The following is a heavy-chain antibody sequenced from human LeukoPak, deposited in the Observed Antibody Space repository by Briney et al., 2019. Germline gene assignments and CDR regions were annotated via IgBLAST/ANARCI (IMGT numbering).Heavy chain of an antibody. J-gene: IGHJ4*02. V-gene: IGHV3-30*04. Sequence: PGGSLRLSCAASGFTFSSYAMHRVRQAPGKGLEWVAVISYDGSNKYYADSVKGRFTISRDNSKNTLYLQMNSLRAEDTAVYYCARDHYYGSGSYHFDYWGQGTLVTVSS. CDR1: GFTFSSYA. CDR2: ISYDGSNK. CDR3: ARDHYYGSGSYHFDY. D-gene: IGHD3-10*01.